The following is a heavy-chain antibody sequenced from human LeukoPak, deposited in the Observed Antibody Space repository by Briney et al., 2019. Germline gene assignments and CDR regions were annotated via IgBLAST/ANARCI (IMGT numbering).Heavy chain of an antibody. D-gene: IGHD3-10*01. J-gene: IGHJ4*02. CDR2: ISSSSSYI. CDR3: ATSSVLLWFGEPTQISGFDY. Sequence: KPGGSLRLSCAACGFTFSIYSMNWVRQAQGKGLEWVSSISSSSSYIYYADSVKGRFTISRDNAKNSLYLQMSSLRAEDTAVYYCATSSVLLWFGEPTQISGFDYWGQGTLVTVSS. CDR1: GFTFSIYS. V-gene: IGHV3-21*01.